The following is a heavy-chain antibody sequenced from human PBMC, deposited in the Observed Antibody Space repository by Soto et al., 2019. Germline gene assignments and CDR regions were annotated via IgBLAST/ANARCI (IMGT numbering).Heavy chain of an antibody. J-gene: IGHJ5*02. CDR3: AGFRASDLYSSSYGRVGTASRLLRCCDP. CDR1: WGSFSGYC. V-gene: IGHV4-34*01. Sequence: SETVSRTCAVYWGSFSGYCWSWIRQPPGEGLEWVGEINHSGSTNYNPSLKSRVTISVDTSKNQFSLKLSSVTAAAKDVYYCAGFRASDLYSSSYGRVGTASRLLRCCDPWGQAPLATVS. CDR2: INHSGST. D-gene: IGHD6-6*01.